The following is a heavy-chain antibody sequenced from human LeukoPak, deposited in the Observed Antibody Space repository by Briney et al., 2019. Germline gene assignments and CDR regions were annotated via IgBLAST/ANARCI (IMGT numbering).Heavy chain of an antibody. Sequence: GGSLRLSCAASGFTFSSYGMSWVRQAPGKGLEWVSAISGSGGSTYYADSVKGRFTISRDNSKNTLYLQMNSLRAEDTAVYYCARDKAYYDFWSGYSDYFDYWGQGTLVTVSS. J-gene: IGHJ4*02. CDR1: GFTFSSYG. V-gene: IGHV3-23*01. CDR2: ISGSGGST. CDR3: ARDKAYYDFWSGYSDYFDY. D-gene: IGHD3-3*01.